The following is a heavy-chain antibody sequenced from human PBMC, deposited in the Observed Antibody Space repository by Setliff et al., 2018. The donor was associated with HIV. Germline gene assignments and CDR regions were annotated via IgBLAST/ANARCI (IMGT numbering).Heavy chain of an antibody. J-gene: IGHJ4*02. Sequence: SLTCTVSGGSISGSYWNWFRRPAGQGLEWIGRIYGTGSTFYNPSFKSRATFAVDTARSQFSLNLRTVTAADTAVSYCARDLGSGHFDYWGQGTLVTVSS. CDR3: ARDLGSGHFDY. V-gene: IGHV4-4*07. CDR1: GGSISGSY. CDR2: IYGTGST.